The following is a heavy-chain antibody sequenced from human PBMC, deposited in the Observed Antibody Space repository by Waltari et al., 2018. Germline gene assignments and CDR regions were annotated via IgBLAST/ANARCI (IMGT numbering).Heavy chain of an antibody. V-gene: IGHV3-48*04. CDR1: GFTFSSYS. Sequence: VQLVESGGGVVQPGGSLRLSCAASGFTFSSYSMNWVRQAPGKGLEWVSYISSSSSTTYYADSVKGRFTISRDNAKNSLYLQMNSLRAEDTAVYYCARGEGGSYYYYYYMDVWGKGTTVTVSS. CDR3: ARGEGGSYYYYYYMDV. J-gene: IGHJ6*03. CDR2: ISSSSSTT. D-gene: IGHD1-26*01.